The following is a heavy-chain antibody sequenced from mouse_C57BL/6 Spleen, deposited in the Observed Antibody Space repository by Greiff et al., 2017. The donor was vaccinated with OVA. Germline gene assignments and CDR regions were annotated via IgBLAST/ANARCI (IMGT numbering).Heavy chain of an antibody. J-gene: IGHJ3*01. Sequence: DVKLQESGPGLVKPSQSLSLTCSVTGYSITSGYYWNWIRQFPGNKLEWMGYISYDGSNNYNPSLKNRISITRDTSKNQVFLKLNSVTTEDTATYYCARDIYYDYDVRFAYRGPGTLVTVSA. V-gene: IGHV3-6*01. CDR2: ISYDGSN. CDR1: GYSITSGYY. CDR3: ARDIYYDYDVRFAY. D-gene: IGHD2-4*01.